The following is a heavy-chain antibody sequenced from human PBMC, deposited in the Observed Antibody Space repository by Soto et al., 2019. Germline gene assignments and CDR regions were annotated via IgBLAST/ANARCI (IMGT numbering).Heavy chain of an antibody. J-gene: IGHJ4*02. V-gene: IGHV3-23*01. CDR3: AKDVWWSSV. CDR1: GFTFNSRA. CDR2: ISADGGST. Sequence: EERLLESGGGLVQPGGSLRLSCAASGFTFNSRAMNWVRQAPGKGLEWVSAISADGGSTWYADSVKGRFTISRDNSRNTLHVQMGSLRTEDTAIYYCAKDVWWSSVWGQGTLVTVSS. D-gene: IGHD2-21*01.